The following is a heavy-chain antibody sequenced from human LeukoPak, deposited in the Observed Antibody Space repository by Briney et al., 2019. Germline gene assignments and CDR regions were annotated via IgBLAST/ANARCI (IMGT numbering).Heavy chain of an antibody. J-gene: IGHJ4*02. Sequence: ASVKVSCKASGYTFIDYHIHWVRQAPGQGLGWMGWINPNSRDTNYAQKFQGRVTMTTDTSISTAYMELSGLASDDTAVYYCARARHTGYDFWSTYYFPFDYWGQGTLVPVSS. CDR1: GYTFIDYH. V-gene: IGHV1-2*02. CDR3: ARARHTGYDFWSTYYFPFDY. D-gene: IGHD3-3*01. CDR2: INPNSRDT.